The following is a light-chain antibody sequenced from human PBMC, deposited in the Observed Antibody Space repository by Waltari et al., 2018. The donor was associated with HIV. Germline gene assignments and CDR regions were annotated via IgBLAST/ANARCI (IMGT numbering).Light chain of an antibody. Sequence: EVVMTQSPDTLSVSPGERVSLSCTSSQNINTNLAWFQQKPGQSPRLLIYGASTRTSGTPVTFSASGSGTVFTLTISSLQSEEFAIYYCQQYNDWPLTFGGGTKVDIK. CDR3: QQYNDWPLT. CDR1: QNINTN. CDR2: GAS. V-gene: IGKV3-15*01. J-gene: IGKJ4*01.